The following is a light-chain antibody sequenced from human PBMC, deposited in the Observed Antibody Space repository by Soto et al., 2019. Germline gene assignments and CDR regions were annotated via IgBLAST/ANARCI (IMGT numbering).Light chain of an antibody. CDR3: QQYNNWLT. V-gene: IGKV3-15*01. Sequence: EIVMSQSPATLSVSPGERATLSCRASQSVDFNLAWYQQRPGQAPRLLIYGASTRATGTPARFSGSGSGTEFSLTITSLQSEDFAVYYCQQYNNWLTFGGGTKVDIK. CDR1: QSVDFN. J-gene: IGKJ4*01. CDR2: GAS.